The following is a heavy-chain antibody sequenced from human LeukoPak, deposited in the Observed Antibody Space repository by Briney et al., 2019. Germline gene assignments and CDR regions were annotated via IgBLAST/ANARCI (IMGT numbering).Heavy chain of an antibody. CDR2: IYPGDSDT. J-gene: IGHJ4*02. Sequence: GESLKISCKGSGYSFTSYWIGWVRQMPGKGLEWMGIIYPGDSDTRYSPSFQGQVTISADKSISTAYLQWSSLKASDTAMYYCARLRTLVREVRRVSVPFDYWGQGTLVTVSS. CDR1: GYSFTSYW. D-gene: IGHD3-10*01. V-gene: IGHV5-51*01. CDR3: ARLRTLVREVRRVSVPFDY.